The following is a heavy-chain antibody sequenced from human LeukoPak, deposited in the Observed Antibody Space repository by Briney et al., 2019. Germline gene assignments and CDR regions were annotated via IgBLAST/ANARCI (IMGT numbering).Heavy chain of an antibody. V-gene: IGHV4-39*01. Sequence: SETLSLTCTVSGGSIISTTYYWGWIRQPPGKGLEWIGSIYYSGSTYCSPSLKSRLTISVDTSKNQFSLKLSSVTAADTAVYYCARGLSAAVDYWGQGTLVTVSS. J-gene: IGHJ4*02. CDR2: IYYSGST. CDR3: ARGLSAAVDY. D-gene: IGHD6-13*01. CDR1: GGSIISTTYY.